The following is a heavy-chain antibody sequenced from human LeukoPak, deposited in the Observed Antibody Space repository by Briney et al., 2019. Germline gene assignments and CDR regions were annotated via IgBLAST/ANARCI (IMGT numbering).Heavy chain of an antibody. CDR3: ARVPGRAFGEVYYYYMDV. CDR1: GYTFTRYY. Sequence: ASVKVSCKASGYTFTRYYMHWVRQAPGQGLEWMGIINPSGGSTSYAQKFQGRVTMTRDMSTSTVYMELSSLRSEDTAVYYCARVPGRAFGEVYYYYMDVWGKGTTVTVSS. V-gene: IGHV1-46*01. J-gene: IGHJ6*03. CDR2: INPSGGST. D-gene: IGHD3-10*01.